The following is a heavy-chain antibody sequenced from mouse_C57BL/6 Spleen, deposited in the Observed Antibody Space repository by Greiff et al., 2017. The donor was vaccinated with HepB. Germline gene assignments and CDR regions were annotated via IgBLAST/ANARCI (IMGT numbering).Heavy chain of an antibody. CDR1: GYTFTDYN. Sequence: VQLQQSGPELVKPGASVKIPCKASGYTFTDYNMDWVKQSHGKSLEWIGDINPNNGGTIYNQKFKGKATLTVDKSSSTAYMELRSLTSEDTAVYYCARGYYGYRCYAMDYWGQGTSVTVSS. J-gene: IGHJ4*01. V-gene: IGHV1-18*01. CDR2: INPNNGGT. CDR3: ARGYYGYRCYAMDY. D-gene: IGHD2-2*01.